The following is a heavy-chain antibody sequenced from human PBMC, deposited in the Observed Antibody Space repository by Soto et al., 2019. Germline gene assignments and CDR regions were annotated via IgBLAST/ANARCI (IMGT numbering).Heavy chain of an antibody. Sequence: QVQLVQSGAEVKKPGASVKVSCKASGYTFTSYGISWVRQAPGQGLEWMGWISAYNGNTNYAQKLQGRVTMTTDTSTSKAKMELRSLRSDDTAVYYCATYYYGSGSQDYYGMDVWGQGTTGTVSS. V-gene: IGHV1-18*01. CDR2: ISAYNGNT. J-gene: IGHJ6*02. CDR1: GYTFTSYG. CDR3: ATYYYGSGSQDYYGMDV. D-gene: IGHD3-10*01.